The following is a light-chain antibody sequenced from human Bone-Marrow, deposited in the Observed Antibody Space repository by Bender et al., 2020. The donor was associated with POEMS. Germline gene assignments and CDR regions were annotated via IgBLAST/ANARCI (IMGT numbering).Light chain of an antibody. CDR1: DIGTKS. Sequence: SYVLTQPPSLSVAPGQTARIPCGGNDIGTKSVHWYQQRSGQAPVLVVYDDSDRPSGIPDRFSGSNFGNTATLTISRVEVGDEADYYCQVWDSRSDHGVFGGGTKLTVL. V-gene: IGLV3-21*02. CDR3: QVWDSRSDHGV. CDR2: DDS. J-gene: IGLJ3*02.